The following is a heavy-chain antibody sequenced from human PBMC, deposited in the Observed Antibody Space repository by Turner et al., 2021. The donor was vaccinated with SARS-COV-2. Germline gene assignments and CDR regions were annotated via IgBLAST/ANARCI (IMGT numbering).Heavy chain of an antibody. Sequence: VQLVESGGGSVQPGRSLRRSCAASDLIFSSYAMHGVRQAPGKGLEWVAVISYDGRNKYYADSVKGRFTISRDNSKNTLYLQMNSLRAEDTAVYYCARECDDSSGCAEYFQHWGQGTLVTVSS. CDR1: DLIFSSYA. V-gene: IGHV3-30*04. CDR3: ARECDDSSGCAEYFQH. D-gene: IGHD3-22*01. J-gene: IGHJ1*01. CDR2: ISYDGRNK.